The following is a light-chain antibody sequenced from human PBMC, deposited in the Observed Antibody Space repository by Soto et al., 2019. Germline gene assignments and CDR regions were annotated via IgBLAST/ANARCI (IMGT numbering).Light chain of an antibody. J-gene: IGLJ1*01. CDR3: SSYTTSDTHV. V-gene: IGLV2-14*01. Sequence: QSVLTQPASVSVSPGQSITISCTGTTSDIGGFNYVSWYQQYPGEAPKLILYEVNIRPSGVSNRFSGSKSGDTASLTISGLQAADEADFYCSSYTTSDTHVFGSGTKVTVL. CDR2: EVN. CDR1: TSDIGGFNY.